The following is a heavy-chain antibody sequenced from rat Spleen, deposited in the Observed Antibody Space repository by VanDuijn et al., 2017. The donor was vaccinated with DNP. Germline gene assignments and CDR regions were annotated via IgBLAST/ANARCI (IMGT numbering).Heavy chain of an antibody. Sequence: EVQLQESGPGLVKPSQSFSLTCSVTDYSVTSSYRWNWIRKVPGNKLEWMGYINSAGTTNYNPSLKSRISITRDTSKNQFFLQVNSVITEDTATYYCTSYYFDYWGQGVMVTVSS. J-gene: IGHJ2*01. CDR3: TSYYFDY. D-gene: IGHD3-7*01. CDR1: DYSVTSSYR. V-gene: IGHV3-3*01. CDR2: INSAGTT.